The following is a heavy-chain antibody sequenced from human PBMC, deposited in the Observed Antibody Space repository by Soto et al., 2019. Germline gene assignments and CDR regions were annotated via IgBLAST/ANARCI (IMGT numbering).Heavy chain of an antibody. J-gene: IGHJ6*02. CDR3: ARDLRGDFRYYGMDV. D-gene: IGHD3-3*01. CDR2: IIPIFGTA. CDR1: GGTFSSYA. V-gene: IGHV1-69*13. Sequence: SVKVSCKASGGTFSSYAISWVRQAPGQGLEWMGGIIPIFGTANYAQKFQGRVTITADESTSTAYMELSSLRSEDTAVYYCARDLRGDFRYYGMDVWGQGTTVTVSS.